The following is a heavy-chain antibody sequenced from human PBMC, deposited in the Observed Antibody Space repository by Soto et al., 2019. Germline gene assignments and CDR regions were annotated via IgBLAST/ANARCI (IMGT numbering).Heavy chain of an antibody. V-gene: IGHV3-33*01. CDR2: IWYDGSNK. CDR1: GFNFNRYG. Sequence: QVQLVESGGGVVQPGRSLRLSCAASGFNFNRYGMHWVRQVPGKGLEWVADIWYDGSNKNYADSVKGRFTISRDNSKNTLSLQMNSLRAEDTAVYYCARGPGRPPLRNYGMDVWGQGTTVTVSS. CDR3: ARGPGRPPLRNYGMDV. J-gene: IGHJ6*02.